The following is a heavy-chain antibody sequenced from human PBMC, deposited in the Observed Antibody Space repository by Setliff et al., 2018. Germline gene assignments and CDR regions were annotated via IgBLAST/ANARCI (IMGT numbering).Heavy chain of an antibody. CDR1: GYTFTNHY. Sequence: SVKVSCKASGYTFTNHYMHWVRQAPGQGLEWMGGTIPMFGTTNYARKFQGRVTIITDESTSTAYMQLSSLGSEDTAVYYCVREGVDSRSSTDYRYYMDVWGEGTTVTVSS. D-gene: IGHD3-22*01. CDR3: VREGVDSRSSTDYRYYMDV. CDR2: TIPMFGTT. J-gene: IGHJ6*03. V-gene: IGHV1-69*05.